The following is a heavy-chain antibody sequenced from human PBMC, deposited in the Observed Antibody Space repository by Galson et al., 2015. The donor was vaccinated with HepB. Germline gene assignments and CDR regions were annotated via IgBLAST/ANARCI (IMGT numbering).Heavy chain of an antibody. CDR1: GGSFSSYT. Sequence: SVKVSCKASGGSFSSYTINWVRQAPGQGLQWVGGIIPSFGISNSAQIFQDRVTIVADVSTGTAYMDLNRLTSEDTAIYYCASTSFCGGDCYWGYFDFWGQGTLVTVSS. CDR3: ASTSFCGGDCYWGYFDF. CDR2: IIPSFGIS. D-gene: IGHD2-21*01. V-gene: IGHV1-69*13. J-gene: IGHJ4*02.